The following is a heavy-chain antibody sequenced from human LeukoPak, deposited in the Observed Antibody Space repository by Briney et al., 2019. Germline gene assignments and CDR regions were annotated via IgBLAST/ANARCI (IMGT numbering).Heavy chain of an antibody. CDR3: ARHRSLVLGYYYYMDV. V-gene: IGHV4-39*01. D-gene: IGHD3-16*01. CDR1: GFTFSSYA. CDR2: IYYSGST. J-gene: IGHJ6*03. Sequence: GSLRLSCAASGFTFSSYAMGWVRQPPGKGLEWIGSIYYSGSTYYNPSLKSRVTISVDTSKNQFSLKLSSVTAADTAVYYCARHRSLVLGYYYYMDVWGKGTTVTISS.